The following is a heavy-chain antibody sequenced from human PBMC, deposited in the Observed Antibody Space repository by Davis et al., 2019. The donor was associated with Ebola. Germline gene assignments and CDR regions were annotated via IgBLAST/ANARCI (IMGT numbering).Heavy chain of an antibody. D-gene: IGHD3-9*01. CDR3: TKDFDYEGGH. CDR1: GFTFSSYG. J-gene: IGHJ4*02. Sequence: GESLKISCAASGFTFSSYGMHWVRQAPGKGLEWVAVISYDGSNKYYADSVKGRFTISRDNAKNTLSLQMDSLRAEDTAVYYCTKDFDYEGGHWGQGSLVSVSS. V-gene: IGHV3-30*18. CDR2: ISYDGSNK.